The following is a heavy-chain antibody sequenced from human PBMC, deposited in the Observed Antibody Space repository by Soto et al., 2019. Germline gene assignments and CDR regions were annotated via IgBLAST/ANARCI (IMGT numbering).Heavy chain of an antibody. Sequence: QVQLVQPGAEVKKPGASVKVSCKASGYTFTSYDINWVRQATGQGLEWMGWMNPNSGNTGYAQKFQGRVTMTKNTSISTAYMELSSLRSEATAVYYCARGLNWNYYSYYYMDVWGKGTTVTVSS. J-gene: IGHJ6*03. CDR1: GYTFTSYD. D-gene: IGHD1-20*01. V-gene: IGHV1-8*01. CDR2: MNPNSGNT. CDR3: ARGLNWNYYSYYYMDV.